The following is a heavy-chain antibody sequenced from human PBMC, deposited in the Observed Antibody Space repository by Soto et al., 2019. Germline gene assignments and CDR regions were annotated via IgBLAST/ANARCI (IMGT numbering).Heavy chain of an antibody. CDR2: ISYDGSNK. CDR3: AIYSSGWYPLDY. D-gene: IGHD6-19*01. CDR1: GFTFSSYG. J-gene: IGHJ4*02. Sequence: PGGSLRLSCAASGFTFSSYGMHWVRQAPGKGLEWVAVISYDGSNKYYADSVKGRFTISRDNSKNTLYLQMNSLRAEDTAVYYCAIYSSGWYPLDYWGQGTLVTVLL. V-gene: IGHV3-30*03.